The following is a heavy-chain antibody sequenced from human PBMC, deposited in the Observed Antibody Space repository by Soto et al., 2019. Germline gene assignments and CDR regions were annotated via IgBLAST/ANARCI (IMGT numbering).Heavy chain of an antibody. CDR3: ARGIDSAKAGY. CDR2: ISSYEGT. J-gene: IGHJ4*01. Sequence: SETLSLTCTFSGGSLSYTSWSWIRQPPGKGLEWIGEISSYEGTNYNPSLRSRVTMSRDTSRNQLSLQLTSMTAADTAVYYCARGIDSAKAGYWHHGALVPVS. D-gene: IGHD5-18*01. V-gene: IGHV4-34*01. CDR1: GGSLSYTS.